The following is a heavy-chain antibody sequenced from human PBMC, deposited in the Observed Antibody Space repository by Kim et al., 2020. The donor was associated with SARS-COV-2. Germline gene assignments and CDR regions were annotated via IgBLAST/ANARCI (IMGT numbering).Heavy chain of an antibody. CDR1: GFTFSDFA. Sequence: GGSLRLSCAASGFTFSDFAVHWVRQASGKGLEWVGRIRSKANNYATSYAASVKGRFTVSRVDSKNMAYLQMNSLKTEDTAVYFCTRLATAVGAAPDSAYWGQRAVVTVSS. CDR3: TRLATAVGAAPDSAY. J-gene: IGHJ4*02. CDR2: IRSKANNYAT. D-gene: IGHD2-2*03. V-gene: IGHV3-73*01.